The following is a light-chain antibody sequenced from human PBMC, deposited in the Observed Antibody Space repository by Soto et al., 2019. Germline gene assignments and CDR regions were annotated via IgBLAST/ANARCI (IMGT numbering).Light chain of an antibody. V-gene: IGLV2-14*01. Sequence: QSVLTQPASVSGSPGQSITISCTGTSSDVGGYNYVSWYQLHPGKAPKLMIHEVSERPSGVSNRFSGSKSGNTASLTISGLQAEDEADYYCASYASSVTYVFGGGTKVTVL. J-gene: IGLJ1*01. CDR1: SSDVGGYNY. CDR2: EVS. CDR3: ASYASSVTYV.